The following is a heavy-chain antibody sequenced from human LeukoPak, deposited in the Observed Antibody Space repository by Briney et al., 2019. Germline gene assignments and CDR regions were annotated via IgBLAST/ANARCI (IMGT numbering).Heavy chain of an antibody. CDR3: ARYYNALNWFDP. Sequence: PSETLSLTCTVSGCSISSYYWRWIRQPPGKGLGWIGYIYYSGSTNYNPSLKSRVTISVDTSKNQFSLKLSSVTAADTAVYYCARYYNALNWFDPWGQGTLVTVSS. J-gene: IGHJ5*02. D-gene: IGHD3-10*01. V-gene: IGHV4-59*01. CDR1: GCSISSYY. CDR2: IYYSGST.